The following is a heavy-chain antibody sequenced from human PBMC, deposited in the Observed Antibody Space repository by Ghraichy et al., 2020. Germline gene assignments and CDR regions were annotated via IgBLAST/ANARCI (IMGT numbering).Heavy chain of an antibody. Sequence: GGSLRLSCAASGFTFSNYGMNWVRQAPGKGLEWVSGISGSGGSTYYADSVKGRFTVSRDNSKNTLYLQMNSLRVEDTAVYYCAKDREVVTTTFDSWGQGTLVTVSS. CDR1: GFTFSNYG. D-gene: IGHD4-23*01. CDR2: ISGSGGST. V-gene: IGHV3-23*01. CDR3: AKDREVVTTTFDS. J-gene: IGHJ4*02.